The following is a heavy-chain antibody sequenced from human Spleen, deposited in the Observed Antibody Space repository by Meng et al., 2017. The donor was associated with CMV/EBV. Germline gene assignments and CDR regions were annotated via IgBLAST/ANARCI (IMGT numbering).Heavy chain of an antibody. D-gene: IGHD5-12*01. V-gene: IGHV3-30*04. CDR1: GFTFSSYA. CDR2: ISYDGSNK. J-gene: IGHJ6*02. CDR3: ARDVRPLVRLAGLDV. Sequence: GESLKISWAAPGFTFSSYAIHWVRQSPGKGLEWVAVISYDGSNKNYAESVKGRFTISRDNSKNTLYLQMSSLRAEDTAVYYCARDVRPLVRLAGLDVWGQGTTVTVSS.